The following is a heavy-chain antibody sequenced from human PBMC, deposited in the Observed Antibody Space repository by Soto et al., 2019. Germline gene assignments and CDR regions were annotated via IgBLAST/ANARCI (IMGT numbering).Heavy chain of an antibody. D-gene: IGHD1-26*01. CDR1: GFSFEDYG. J-gene: IGHJ4*02. Sequence: EVQLVESGGGVVRPGGSLRLSCAASGFSFEDYGMAWVRHTPGKGLEWVSDVNWNGANTRYVDSVRGRFTISRDNRENSLYLQVDSLRVEDTACYYCARDFEVGTYDYWGQGTLVTVSS. CDR2: VNWNGANT. V-gene: IGHV3-20*04. CDR3: ARDFEVGTYDY.